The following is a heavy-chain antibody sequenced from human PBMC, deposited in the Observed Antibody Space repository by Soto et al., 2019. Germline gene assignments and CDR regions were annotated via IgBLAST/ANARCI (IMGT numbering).Heavy chain of an antibody. CDR3: TRVGSSTHYGMDV. CDR2: IRSKAYGGTT. Sequence: HPGGSLRLSCTASGFTFGDYAMSWVRQAPGKGLEWVGFIRSKAYGGTTEYAASVKGRFTISRDDSKSIAYLQMNSLKTEDTAVYYCTRVGSSTHYGMDVWGQGTTVTVSS. V-gene: IGHV3-49*04. J-gene: IGHJ6*02. D-gene: IGHD2-2*01. CDR1: GFTFGDYA.